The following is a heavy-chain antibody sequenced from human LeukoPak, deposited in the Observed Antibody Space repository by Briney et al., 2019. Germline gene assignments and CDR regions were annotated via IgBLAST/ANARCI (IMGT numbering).Heavy chain of an antibody. V-gene: IGHV4-4*02. J-gene: IGHJ4*02. CDR2: IYHSGST. CDR1: GGSISSSNW. CDR3: ARFSVAVAGPKLDY. Sequence: SGTLSLTCAVSGGSISSSNWWSWVRQPPGKGLEWIREIYHSGSTNYNPSLKSRVTISVDKSKNQFSLKLSSVTAADTAVYYCARFSVAVAGPKLDYWGQGTLVTVSS. D-gene: IGHD6-19*01.